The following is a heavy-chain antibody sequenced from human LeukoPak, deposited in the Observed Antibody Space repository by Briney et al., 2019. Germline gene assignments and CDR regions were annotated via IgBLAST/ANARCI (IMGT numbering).Heavy chain of an antibody. Sequence: SETLSLTCAVYGGSFSGYYWSWIRQPPGKGLEWIGEINHSGSTNYNPSLKSRVTISVDTSKNQFSMKMSSVTAADTAVYYCARVGYCSGGSCYSYNYYYGMDVWGQGTTVTVS. D-gene: IGHD2-15*01. V-gene: IGHV4-34*01. CDR3: ARVGYCSGGSCYSYNYYYGMDV. CDR1: GGSFSGYY. J-gene: IGHJ6*02. CDR2: INHSGST.